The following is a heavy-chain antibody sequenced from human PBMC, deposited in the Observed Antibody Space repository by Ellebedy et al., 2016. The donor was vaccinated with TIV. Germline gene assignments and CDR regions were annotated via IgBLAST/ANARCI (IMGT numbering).Heavy chain of an antibody. Sequence: SGPTLVKPTQTLTLTCTFSGFSLSTSGVGVGWIRQPPGKALEWLALIYWNDDKRYSPSLKSRLTITKDTSKNQVVLTMTNMDPVDTATYYCAHRGLDSTNWYGNWFDPWGQGTRVTVSS. J-gene: IGHJ5*02. CDR2: IYWNDDK. CDR3: AHRGLDSTNWYGNWFDP. CDR1: GFSLSTSGVG. D-gene: IGHD2-2*01. V-gene: IGHV2-5*01.